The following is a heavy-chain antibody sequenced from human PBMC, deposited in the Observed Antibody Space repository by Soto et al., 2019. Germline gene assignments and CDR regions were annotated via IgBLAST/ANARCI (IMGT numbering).Heavy chain of an antibody. Sequence: EVQLVESGGGLVQPGGSLRLSCAASGFTFSLYSMSWVRQAPGKGLEWVSYISRSSTGIHYADSVKGRFTISRDDATTSMHLQMNRLRDGDTAVYYCARAVTWRLDVWGQGTTV. J-gene: IGHJ6*02. V-gene: IGHV3-48*02. CDR1: GFTFSLYS. CDR2: ISRSSTGI. CDR3: ARAVTWRLDV. D-gene: IGHD3-10*01.